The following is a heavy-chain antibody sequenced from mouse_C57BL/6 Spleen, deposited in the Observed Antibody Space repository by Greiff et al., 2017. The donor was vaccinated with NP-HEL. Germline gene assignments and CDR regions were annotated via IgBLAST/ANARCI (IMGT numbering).Heavy chain of an antibody. D-gene: IGHD2-3*01. CDR3: AKMGGDGYHWYFDV. V-gene: IGHV1-61*01. CDR2: IYPSDSET. J-gene: IGHJ1*03. Sequence: QVQLKQPGAELVRPGSSVKLSCKASGYTFTSYWMDWVKQRPGQGLEWIGNIYPSDSETHYNQKFKDKATLTVDKYSSTAYMQLSSLTSEDSAVYYCAKMGGDGYHWYFDVWGTGTTVTVSS. CDR1: GYTFTSYW.